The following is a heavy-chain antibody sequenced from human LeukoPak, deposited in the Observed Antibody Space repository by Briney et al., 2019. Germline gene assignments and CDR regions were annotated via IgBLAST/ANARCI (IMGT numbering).Heavy chain of an antibody. D-gene: IGHD2-2*01. J-gene: IGHJ4*02. Sequence: GGSLRLSCATSGFTFSSNWMSWVRHAPGRGLDWVANIKPDGSAEYYAASVKGRFTVSRDNAKNSLYLQMNSLRAEDTAVYYCAKDGGCSSTTCYSPYYFDYWGQGTLVTVSS. CDR3: AKDGGCSSTTCYSPYYFDY. V-gene: IGHV3-7*01. CDR2: IKPDGSAE. CDR1: GFTFSSNW.